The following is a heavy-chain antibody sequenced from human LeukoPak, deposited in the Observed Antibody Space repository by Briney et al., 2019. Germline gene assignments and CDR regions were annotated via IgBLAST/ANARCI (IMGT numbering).Heavy chain of an antibody. V-gene: IGHV4-34*01. CDR2: INHSGST. CDR1: GGSFSGYY. D-gene: IGHD6-13*01. Sequence: PSETLSLTCAVCGGSFSGYYWSWIRQPPGKGLEWIGEINHSGSTNYNPSLKSRVTISVDTSKNQFSLKLSSVTAADTAVYYCARVPSPWDIAAAGTVDYWGQGTLVTVSS. J-gene: IGHJ4*02. CDR3: ARVPSPWDIAAAGTVDY.